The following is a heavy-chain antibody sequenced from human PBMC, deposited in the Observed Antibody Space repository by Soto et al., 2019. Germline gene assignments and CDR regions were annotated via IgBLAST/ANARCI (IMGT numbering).Heavy chain of an antibody. CDR3: ARILLCSSTGCYSAFDI. J-gene: IGHJ3*02. CDR2: IRNKANGYFT. V-gene: IGHV3-72*01. Sequence: EVQLVESGGGLVQPGGSLRLSCAASGFSFSDHYMDWVRRAPGKGLEWVGRIRNKANGYFTEYAASVQGRFTISRDDSKNSLYLQMNSLKTEDTAVYYCARILLCSSTGCYSAFDIWGQGTMVTVSS. D-gene: IGHD2-2*02. CDR1: GFSFSDHY.